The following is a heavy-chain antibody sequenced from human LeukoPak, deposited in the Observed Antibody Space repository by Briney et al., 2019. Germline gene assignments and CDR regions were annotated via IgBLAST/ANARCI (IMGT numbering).Heavy chain of an antibody. CDR1: GGSISSTSYY. J-gene: IGHJ6*04. V-gene: IGHV4-39*07. CDR2: IYYSGST. CDR3: ARDPTMDV. Sequence: ASETLSLTCVVSGGSISSTSYYWGWIRQPPGKGLEWIGSIYYSGSTYYNPSLKSRVTISVDTSKNQFSLKLSSVTAADMAVYYCARDPTMDVWGKGTTVTISS.